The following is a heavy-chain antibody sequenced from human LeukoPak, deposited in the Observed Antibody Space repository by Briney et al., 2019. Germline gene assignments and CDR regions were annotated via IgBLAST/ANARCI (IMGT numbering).Heavy chain of an antibody. J-gene: IGHJ5*02. CDR3: AREAPLRDGETAVGFDP. D-gene: IGHD4-17*01. Sequence: GASVKVSCKASGYTFTSYAMNWVRQAPGQGLEWMGWINTNTGNPTYAQGFTGRFVFSLDTSVSTAYLQISSLKAEDTAVYYCAREAPLRDGETAVGFDPWGQGTLVTVSS. CDR1: GYTFTSYA. V-gene: IGHV7-4-1*02. CDR2: INTNTGNP.